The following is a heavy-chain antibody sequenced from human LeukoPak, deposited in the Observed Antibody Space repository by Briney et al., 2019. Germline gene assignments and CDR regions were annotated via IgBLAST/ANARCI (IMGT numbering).Heavy chain of an antibody. J-gene: IGHJ4*02. CDR1: GGSITNGGYY. CDR2: IYYNGRT. CDR3: AGAGGGTYDF. D-gene: IGHD1-26*01. V-gene: IGHV4-31*03. Sequence: SETLSLTCTVSGGSITNGGYYWSWIRQHPGEGRGWIGYIYYNGRTYYNPSLKSRLTISVDTSKNQFSLNLSSVTAADTAVYYCAGAGGGTYDFWGQGTLVTVSS.